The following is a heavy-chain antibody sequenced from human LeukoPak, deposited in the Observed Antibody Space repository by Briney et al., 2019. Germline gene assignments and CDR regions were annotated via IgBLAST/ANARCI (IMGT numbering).Heavy chain of an antibody. CDR3: ARTSSSWPDAFDI. Sequence: SETLSLTCTVSGGSISSGDYYWSWIRQPPGKGLEWIGYIYYSGSTYYNPSLKSRVTISVDTSKNQFSLKLSSVTAADTAVYYCARTSSSWPDAFDIWGQGTMVTVSS. V-gene: IGHV4-30-4*08. D-gene: IGHD6-13*01. CDR1: GGSISSGDYY. CDR2: IYYSGST. J-gene: IGHJ3*02.